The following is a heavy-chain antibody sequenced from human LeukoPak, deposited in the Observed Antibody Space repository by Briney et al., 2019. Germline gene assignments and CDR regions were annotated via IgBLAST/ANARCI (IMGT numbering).Heavy chain of an antibody. CDR1: GYTFTDYY. J-gene: IGHJ4*02. D-gene: IGHD1-7*01. Sequence: ASVKVSCKASGYTFTDYYMHWVRQAPGQGLEWMGRINPNSGGTNYAQKFQGRVTMTRDTSISTAYMALSRLRSDDTAVYYCARSNWNYPFDYWGQGTLVTVSS. V-gene: IGHV1-2*06. CDR2: INPNSGGT. CDR3: ARSNWNYPFDY.